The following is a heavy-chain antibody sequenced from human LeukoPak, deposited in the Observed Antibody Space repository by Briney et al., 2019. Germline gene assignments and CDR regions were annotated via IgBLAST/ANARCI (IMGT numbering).Heavy chain of an antibody. Sequence: GGSLRLSCAASGFTFSSYWMSWVRQAPGKGLEWVANMNPDGSEKYFLGSVKGRFTISRDNAKSSLHLQMNSLRGDDTAVYYCARDRALYDSRRGYYYTEDDYWGQGTLVTVSS. CDR3: ARDRALYDSRRGYYYTEDDY. V-gene: IGHV3-7*01. CDR1: GFTFSSYW. CDR2: MNPDGSEK. J-gene: IGHJ4*02. D-gene: IGHD3-22*01.